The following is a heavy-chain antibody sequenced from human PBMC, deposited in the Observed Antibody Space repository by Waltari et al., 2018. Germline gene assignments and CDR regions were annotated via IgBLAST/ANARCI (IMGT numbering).Heavy chain of an antibody. CDR1: GYTFTGYY. CDR3: ARDLHRGYYYYGMDV. CDR2: INPNSGGP. Sequence: QVQLVKSGAEVKKPGASVKVSCKASGYTFTGYYMHWVRQAHGQGLEWMGRINPNSGGPNYAQKFRGRVTMTRDTSISTAYMELSRLRSDDTAVYYCARDLHRGYYYYGMDVWGQGTTVTVSS. J-gene: IGHJ6*02. V-gene: IGHV1-2*06.